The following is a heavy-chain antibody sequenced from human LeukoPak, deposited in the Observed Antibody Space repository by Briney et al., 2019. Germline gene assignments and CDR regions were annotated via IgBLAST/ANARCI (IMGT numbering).Heavy chain of an antibody. Sequence: GGSLRLSCAASGFTFSSYSMNWVRQAPGKGLEWVSSISSSSSYIYYADSVKGRFTISRDNAKNSLYLQMNGLRAEDTAVYYCARDLNWNDVYYYYGMDVWGQGTTVTVSS. D-gene: IGHD1-1*01. CDR3: ARDLNWNDVYYYYGMDV. CDR2: ISSSSSYI. CDR1: GFTFSSYS. J-gene: IGHJ6*02. V-gene: IGHV3-21*01.